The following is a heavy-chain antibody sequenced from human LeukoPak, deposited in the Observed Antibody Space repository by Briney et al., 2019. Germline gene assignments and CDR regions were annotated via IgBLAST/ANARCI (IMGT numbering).Heavy chain of an antibody. CDR1: GFTVSSNY. CDR3: ARGSGIAAAGTPGDAFDI. J-gene: IGHJ3*02. D-gene: IGHD6-13*01. Sequence: GGSLRLSFAASGFTVSSNYMSWVRQAPGKGLEWVSVIYSGGSTYYADSVKGRFTISRDNSKNTLYLQMNSLRAEDTAVYYCARGSGIAAAGTPGDAFDIWGRGTMVTVSS. CDR2: IYSGGST. V-gene: IGHV3-53*01.